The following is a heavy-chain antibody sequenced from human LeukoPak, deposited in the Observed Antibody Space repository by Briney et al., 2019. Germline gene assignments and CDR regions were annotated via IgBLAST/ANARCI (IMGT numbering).Heavy chain of an antibody. CDR1: GFTFSSNY. CDR3: ARVSGWYSFAIDY. CDR2: IYSGSST. J-gene: IGHJ4*02. D-gene: IGHD6-19*01. V-gene: IGHV3-53*01. Sequence: GGSLRLSCAASGFTFSSNYMSWVRQAPGKGLEWVSVIYSGSSTYYADSVKGRFTISRDNSKNTLYLQMNSLRAEDTAVYYCARVSGWYSFAIDYWGQGTLVTVSS.